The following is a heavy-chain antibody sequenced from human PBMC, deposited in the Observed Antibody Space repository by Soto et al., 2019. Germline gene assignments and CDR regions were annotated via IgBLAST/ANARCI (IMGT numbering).Heavy chain of an antibody. V-gene: IGHV4-39*02. CDR2: IYYRGST. CDR3: VRERGYDSGWVTRGFDP. Sequence: ETLSLTCTVSGGSISSNNYYCGWIRPPPGKGPGWIGSIYYRGSTYYNPSLKRRVTISVETSKNQFSLRLNSVTTEDTAVYYCVRERGYDSGWVTRGFDPWGQGTLVTVSS. CDR1: GGSISSNNYY. J-gene: IGHJ5*02. D-gene: IGHD6-19*01.